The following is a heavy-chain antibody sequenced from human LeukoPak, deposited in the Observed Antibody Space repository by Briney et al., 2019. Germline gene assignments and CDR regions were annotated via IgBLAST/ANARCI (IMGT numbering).Heavy chain of an antibody. CDR3: ARRRLGSGLYETSDY. D-gene: IGHD6-19*01. V-gene: IGHV3-23*01. Sequence: GGSLRLSCAASGFTFSKYAMSWVRQAPGKGLEWLSVISDIGGSTYYADSVKGRFTISRENSKNTLYLQMNSLRGDDTAVYYCARRRLGSGLYETSDYWVQGSVVSVS. CDR2: ISDIGGST. J-gene: IGHJ4*02. CDR1: GFTFSKYA.